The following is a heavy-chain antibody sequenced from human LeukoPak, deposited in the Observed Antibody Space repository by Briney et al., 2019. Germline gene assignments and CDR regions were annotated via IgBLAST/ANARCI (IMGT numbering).Heavy chain of an antibody. V-gene: IGHV3-66*02. D-gene: IGHD2-2*01. CDR3: ARLPRYCSSTSCFSVDY. J-gene: IGHJ4*02. CDR1: GFTVSSNY. CDR2: IYSGGST. Sequence: PGGSLRLSXAASGFTVSSNYMSWVRQTPGKGLEWVSVIYSGGSTYYADSVKGRFTISRDNSKNTLYLQMNSLRAEDTAVYYCARLPRYCSSTSCFSVDYWGQGTLVTVSS.